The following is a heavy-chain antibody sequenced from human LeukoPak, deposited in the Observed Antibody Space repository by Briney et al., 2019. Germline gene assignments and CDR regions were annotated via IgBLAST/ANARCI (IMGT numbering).Heavy chain of an antibody. CDR1: GFTFSSYG. V-gene: IGHV3-30*02. J-gene: IGHJ4*02. CDR2: IRYDGSNK. D-gene: IGHD5-18*01. Sequence: PGGSLRLSCAASGFTFSSYGMHWVRQAPGKGLERVAFIRYDGSNKYYADSVKGRFTISRDNSKNTLYLQMNSLRAEDTAVYYCAKAGTLDTALMHFDYWGQGTLVTVSS. CDR3: AKAGTLDTALMHFDY.